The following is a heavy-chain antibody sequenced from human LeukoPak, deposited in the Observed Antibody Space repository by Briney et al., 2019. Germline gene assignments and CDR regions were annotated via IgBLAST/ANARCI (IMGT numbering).Heavy chain of an antibody. J-gene: IGHJ5*02. CDR2: ISAYNGNT. V-gene: IGHV1-18*01. D-gene: IGHD1-1*01. Sequence: ASVKVSCKASGGIFSSYAISWVRQAPGQGLEWMGWISAYNGNTNYAQKLQGRVTMTTDTSTSTAYMELRSLRSDDTAVYYCVVSGGTGTSPDPWGQGTLVTVSS. CDR3: VVSGGTGTSPDP. CDR1: GGIFSSYA.